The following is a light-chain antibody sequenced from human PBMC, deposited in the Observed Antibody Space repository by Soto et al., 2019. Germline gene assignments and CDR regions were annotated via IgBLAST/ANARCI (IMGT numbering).Light chain of an antibody. J-gene: IGKJ3*01. CDR1: QGVTTAY. CDR3: QQYGASPLFT. V-gene: IGKV3-20*01. Sequence: EVVLTQSPGTLSLSPGERATLSCRASQGVTTAYLAWYQHKPGQAPRLLIYGASNRATGIPDRFSGSGSGTDFTLTISRLEPEDFAVYSWQQYGASPLFTFGPGTKVDLK. CDR2: GAS.